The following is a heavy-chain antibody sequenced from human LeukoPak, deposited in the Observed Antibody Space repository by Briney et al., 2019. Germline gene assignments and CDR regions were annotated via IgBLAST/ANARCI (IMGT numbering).Heavy chain of an antibody. CDR1: GGSISSGGYY. D-gene: IGHD4-17*01. CDR2: IYYSGST. CDR3: ARERLYGDPYYYYGMDV. J-gene: IGHJ6*02. V-gene: IGHV4-31*03. Sequence: KASQTLSLTCTVSGGSISSGGYYWSWIRQHPGKGLEWIGYIYYSGSTYYNPSLKSRVTISVDTSKNQFPLKLSSVTAADTAVYYCARERLYGDPYYYYGMDVWGQGTTVTVSS.